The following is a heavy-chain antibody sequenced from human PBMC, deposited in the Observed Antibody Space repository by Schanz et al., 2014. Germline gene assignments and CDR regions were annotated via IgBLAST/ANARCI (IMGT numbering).Heavy chain of an antibody. D-gene: IGHD4-17*01. Sequence: QAQLMESGGGVVQPGTSLILSCSVSGFSLNTYGIHWFRQPAGKGLEWVAVIWNNGVTKYYADSVRGRFTISRDRFQNTLYLRMSSLRAEDTAVYYCARPRFGYGEVDYWGRGTLVTVSS. CDR1: GFSLNTYG. CDR3: ARPRFGYGEVDY. J-gene: IGHJ4*01. V-gene: IGHV3-33*01. CDR2: IWNNGVTK.